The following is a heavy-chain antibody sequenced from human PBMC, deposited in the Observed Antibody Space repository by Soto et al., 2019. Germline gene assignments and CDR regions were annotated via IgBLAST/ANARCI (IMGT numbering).Heavy chain of an antibody. CDR3: TTASIAALPVFQH. J-gene: IGHJ1*01. CDR2: IKSKTDGGTT. V-gene: IGHV3-15*07. Sequence: EVQLVESGGGLVKPGGSLRLSCAASGFTFSNAWMNWVRQAPGKGLEWVGRIKSKTDGGTTDYAAPVKGRFTISRDDSKNTLYLQMNSLKTEDTAVYYCTTASIAALPVFQHWGQGTLVTVSS. CDR1: GFTFSNAW. D-gene: IGHD6-6*01.